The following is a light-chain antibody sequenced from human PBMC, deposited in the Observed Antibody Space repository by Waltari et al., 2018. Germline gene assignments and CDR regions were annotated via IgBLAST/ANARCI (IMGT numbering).Light chain of an antibody. Sequence: DIQMTQSPSTLSASVGDRVTITCRVSENIDNWLAWYQLRPGEAPNLLIFYASTLEKGVPSRFSGSGSGTEFTLTISSLQPDDFATYYCQHYSASSFTFGGGTKLEIK. V-gene: IGKV1-5*01. CDR2: YAS. CDR3: QHYSASSFT. J-gene: IGKJ4*01. CDR1: ENIDNW.